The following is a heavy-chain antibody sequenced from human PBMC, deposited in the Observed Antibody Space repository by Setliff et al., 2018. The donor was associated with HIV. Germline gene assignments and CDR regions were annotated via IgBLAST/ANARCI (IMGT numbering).Heavy chain of an antibody. D-gene: IGHD1-20*01. CDR3: ARYNWNPLGYRFDY. V-gene: IGHV3-23*01. CDR1: GFTFGSHA. J-gene: IGHJ6*04. Sequence: GGSLRLSCRASGFTFGSHAMTWVRQAPGKGLEWVSSIPSLGHYTMYADSVKGRFTISRDNSENTLYLQMDNLRVEDTAVYYYARYNWNPLGYRFDYWGKGTTVTVSS. CDR2: IPSLGHYT.